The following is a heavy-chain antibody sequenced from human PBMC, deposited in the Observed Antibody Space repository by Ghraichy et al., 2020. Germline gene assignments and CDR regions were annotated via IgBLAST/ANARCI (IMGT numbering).Heavy chain of an antibody. J-gene: IGHJ6*02. CDR2: IIPIFGTA. CDR3: ARNDFWSGYLLRGGMDV. Sequence: SVKVSCKASGGTFSSYAISWVRQAPGQGLEWMGGIIPIFGTANYAQKFQGRVTITADESTSTAYMELSSLRSEDTAVYYCARNDFWSGYLLRGGMDVWGQGTTVTVSS. V-gene: IGHV1-69*13. CDR1: GGTFSSYA. D-gene: IGHD3-3*01.